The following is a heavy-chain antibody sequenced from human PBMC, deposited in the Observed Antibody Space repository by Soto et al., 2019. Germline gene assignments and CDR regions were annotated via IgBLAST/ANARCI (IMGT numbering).Heavy chain of an antibody. Sequence: ASVKVSCKASGYTFTSYDINWVRQATGQGLEWMGWMNPNSGNTGYAQKFQGRVTMTRNTSISTAYMELSSLRSEDTAVYYCARVGLFWSGYYPGGAHYYMDVWGKGTTVTVSS. CDR1: GYTFTSYD. CDR3: ARVGLFWSGYYPGGAHYYMDV. V-gene: IGHV1-8*01. J-gene: IGHJ6*03. D-gene: IGHD3-3*01. CDR2: MNPNSGNT.